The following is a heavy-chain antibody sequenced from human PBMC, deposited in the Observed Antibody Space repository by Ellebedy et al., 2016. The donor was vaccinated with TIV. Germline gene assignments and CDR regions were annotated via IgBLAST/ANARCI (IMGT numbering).Heavy chain of an antibody. CDR1: GFTVSSNY. D-gene: IGHD5-24*01. CDR2: IYSDGST. J-gene: IGHJ4*02. V-gene: IGHV3-66*01. Sequence: GESLKIYCAASGFTVSSNYMSWVRQAQGKGLEWVSVIYSDGSTYYADSVKDRFTISRDNSKNTLYLQMNILRAEDTAVYYCARDQGGDGYNLRGCLGYWGQGTLVTVSS. CDR3: ARDQGGDGYNLRGCLGY.